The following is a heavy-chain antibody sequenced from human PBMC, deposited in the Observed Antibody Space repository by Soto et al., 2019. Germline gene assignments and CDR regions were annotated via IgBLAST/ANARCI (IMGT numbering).Heavy chain of an antibody. V-gene: IGHV4-59*08. CDR1: GGSISSYY. D-gene: IGHD3-10*01. CDR3: ARTGGGSGSYYRLDY. Sequence: PSETLSLTCTVSGGSISSYYWSWIRQPLGKGLEWIGYIYYSGSTNYNPSLKSRVTISVDTSKNQFSLRLSSVTAADAAVYYCARTGGGSGSYYRLDYWGQGTLVTVSS. CDR2: IYYSGST. J-gene: IGHJ4*02.